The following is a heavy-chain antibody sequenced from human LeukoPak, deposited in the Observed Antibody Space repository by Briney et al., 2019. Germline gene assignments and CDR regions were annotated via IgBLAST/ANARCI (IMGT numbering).Heavy chain of an antibody. Sequence: GGALQILCCGSGYSFTSYWIGWVRQMPGKGLEGMVIIYPGGCDNRYSPSFQGPLTHPPKESFRTALLPWRSLKTADTAMYYCASQITMVRGGEIDYWGQGTLVTVSS. CDR1: GYSFTSYW. CDR3: ASQITMVRGGEIDY. D-gene: IGHD3-10*01. CDR2: IYPGGCDN. V-gene: IGHV5-51*01. J-gene: IGHJ4*02.